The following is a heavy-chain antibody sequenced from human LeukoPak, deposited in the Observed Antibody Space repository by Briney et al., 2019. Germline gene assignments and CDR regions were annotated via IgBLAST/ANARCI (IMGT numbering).Heavy chain of an antibody. D-gene: IGHD3-10*01. CDR3: ARPFKEYYFDY. V-gene: IGHV3-30-3*01. Sequence: KAGGSLRLSCAASGFTFSSYAMHWVRQAPGKGLEWVAVISYDGSNKYYADSVKGRFTISRDNSKNTLYLQMNSLRAEDTAVYYCARPFKEYYFDYWGQGTLVTVSS. CDR1: GFTFSSYA. CDR2: ISYDGSNK. J-gene: IGHJ4*02.